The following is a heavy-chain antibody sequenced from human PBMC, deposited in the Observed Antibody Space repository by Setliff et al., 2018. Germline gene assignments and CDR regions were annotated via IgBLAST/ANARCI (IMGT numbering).Heavy chain of an antibody. V-gene: IGHV4-4*07. CDR2: IYTSGST. Sequence: SETLSLTCTVSGGSISNYYWSWIRQPAGKGLEWIGRIYTSGSTYYNPSLKSRGTISVDTSKNQFSLKLSSVTAADTAVYYCARGYYDILTGYYIGYWGQGTLVTVSS. CDR3: ARGYYDILTGYYIGY. D-gene: IGHD3-9*01. CDR1: GGSISNYY. J-gene: IGHJ4*02.